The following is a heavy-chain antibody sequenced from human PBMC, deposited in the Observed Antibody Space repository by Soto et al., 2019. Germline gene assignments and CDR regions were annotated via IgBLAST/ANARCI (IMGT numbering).Heavy chain of an antibody. D-gene: IGHD3-22*01. CDR1: GFTFSDYY. CDR3: ARHHRRYDSSGYYLSAFDL. V-gene: IGHV3-11*06. J-gene: IGHJ3*01. Sequence: SGGSLRLSCAASGFTFSDYYMSWIRQAPGKGLEWVSYISSSSSYTNYADSVKGRFTISRDNAKNSLYLQMNSLRAEDTAVYYCARHHRRYDSSGYYLSAFDLWGQGTMVTVSS. CDR2: ISSSSSYT.